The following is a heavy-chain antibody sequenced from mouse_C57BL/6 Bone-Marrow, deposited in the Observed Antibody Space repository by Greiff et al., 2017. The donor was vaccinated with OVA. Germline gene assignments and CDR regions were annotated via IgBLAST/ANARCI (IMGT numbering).Heavy chain of an antibody. CDR1: GYTFTSYW. J-gene: IGHJ3*01. CDR3: ARWRDGYYGGAWFAY. Sequence: VQLQQSGAELVRPGSSVKLSCKASGYTFTSYWMDWVKQRPGQGLEWIGNIYPSDSETHYNQKFKDKATLTVDKSSSTAYMQLSSLTSEDSAVYYCARWRDGYYGGAWFAYWGQGTLVTVSA. CDR2: IYPSDSET. D-gene: IGHD2-3*01. V-gene: IGHV1-61*01.